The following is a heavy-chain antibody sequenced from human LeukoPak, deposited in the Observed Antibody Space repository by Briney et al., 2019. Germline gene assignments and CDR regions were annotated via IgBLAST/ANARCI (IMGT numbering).Heavy chain of an antibody. CDR1: GFSFDDYG. V-gene: IGHV3-48*03. D-gene: IGHD3-10*02. CDR2: ISSSGSTI. CDR3: AELGITMIGGV. Sequence: GGSLRLSCAASGFSFDDYGMNWVRQAPGKGLEWVSYISSSGSTIYYADSVKGRFTISRDNAKNSLYLQMNSLRAEDTAVYYCAELGITMIGGVWGKGTTVTISS. J-gene: IGHJ6*04.